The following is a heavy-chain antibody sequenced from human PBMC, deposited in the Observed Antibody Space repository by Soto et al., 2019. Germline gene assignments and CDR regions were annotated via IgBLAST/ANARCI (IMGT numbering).Heavy chain of an antibody. J-gene: IGHJ1*01. CDR1: GFTVSSNY. Sequence: GGSLRLSCAASGFTVSSNYMSWVRQAPGKGLEWVSVIYSGGSTYYADSVKGRFTISRDNSKNTLYLQMNSLRAEDTAVYYCARGEAPGDCSGGSCYSGYFQHWGQGTLVTVSS. CDR2: IYSGGST. CDR3: ARGEAPGDCSGGSCYSGYFQH. D-gene: IGHD2-15*01. V-gene: IGHV3-53*01.